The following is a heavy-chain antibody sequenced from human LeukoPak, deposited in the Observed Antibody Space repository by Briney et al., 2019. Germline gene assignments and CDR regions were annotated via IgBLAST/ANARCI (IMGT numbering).Heavy chain of an antibody. Sequence: SETLSLTCTVSGGSISSGGYYWSWIRQHPGKVLEWIGHIYYSGSTYYNPSLKSRVTISVDTSKNQFSLKLSSVTAADTAVYYCARAYYGDYDVWGQGTLVTVSS. J-gene: IGHJ4*02. CDR2: IYYSGST. V-gene: IGHV4-31*03. D-gene: IGHD4-17*01. CDR3: ARAYYGDYDV. CDR1: GGSISSGGYY.